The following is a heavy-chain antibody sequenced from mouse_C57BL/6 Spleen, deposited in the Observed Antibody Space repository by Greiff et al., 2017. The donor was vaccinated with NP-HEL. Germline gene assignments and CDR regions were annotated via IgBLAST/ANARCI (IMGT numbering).Heavy chain of an antibody. J-gene: IGHJ4*01. CDR3: ASSTTVVATDYYAMDY. CDR2: IYPRSGNT. CDR1: GYTFTSYG. Sequence: QVQLKESGAELARPGASVKLSCKASGYTFTSYGISWVKQRTGQGLEWIGEIYPRSGNTYYNEKFKGKATLTADKSSSTAYMELRSLTSEDSAVYFCASSTTVVATDYYAMDYWGQGTSVTVSS. V-gene: IGHV1-81*01. D-gene: IGHD1-1*01.